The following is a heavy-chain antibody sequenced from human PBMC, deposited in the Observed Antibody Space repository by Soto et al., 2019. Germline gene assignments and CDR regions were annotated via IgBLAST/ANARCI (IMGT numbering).Heavy chain of an antibody. CDR1: GYTFTSYG. CDR3: ARDPGTTVTTMSDY. CDR2: ISAYNGIT. J-gene: IGHJ4*02. V-gene: IGHV1-18*01. Sequence: GAPVKVSCKASGYTFTSYGINWVRQAPGQGLERKGWISAYNGITNYAQKLQGRVTMTTDTSTSTAYMELRSLRSDDTAVYYCARDPGTTVTTMSDYWGQGTLVTVSS. D-gene: IGHD4-17*01.